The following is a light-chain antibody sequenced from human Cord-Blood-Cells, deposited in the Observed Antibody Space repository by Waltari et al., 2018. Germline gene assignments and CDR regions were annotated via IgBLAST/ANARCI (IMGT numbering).Light chain of an antibody. J-gene: IGLJ2*01. CDR3: CSYAGSSTLV. V-gene: IGLV2-23*01. CDR1: SSDVGSYIL. CDR2: EGS. Sequence: QSALTQPASVSGSPGQSITISCPGTSSDVGSYILVPWYQQHPGKAPKLMIYEGSKRPSGVSNRVSGSKSGNTASLTISGLQAEDEADYYCCSYAGSSTLVFGGGTKLTVL.